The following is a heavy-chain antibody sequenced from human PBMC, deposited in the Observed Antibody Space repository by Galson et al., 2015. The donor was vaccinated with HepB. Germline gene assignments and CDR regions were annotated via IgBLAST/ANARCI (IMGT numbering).Heavy chain of an antibody. CDR2: IYYNGRT. D-gene: IGHD2-21*02. CDR1: GGSINTYY. J-gene: IGHJ6*02. V-gene: IGHV4-59*08. Sequence: SETLSLTCTVSGGSINTYYWSWIRQPPGKGLEWIGYIYYNGRTNYNLSLKSRVTMSIDTSKNQFSLRLTSVTAADTAVYYCARSGMVTAMPYYYGMDVWGQGTTVTVSS. CDR3: ARSGMVTAMPYYYGMDV.